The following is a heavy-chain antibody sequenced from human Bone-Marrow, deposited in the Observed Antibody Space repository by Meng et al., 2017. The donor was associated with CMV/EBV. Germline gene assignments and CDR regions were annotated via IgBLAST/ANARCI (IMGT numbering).Heavy chain of an antibody. Sequence: LSTRGVCVGWIRQPPGKALEWLALIYWNDDKRYSPSLKSRLTITKDTSKNQVVLTMTNMDPVDTAPYYCAHTPPPHYYYGSGSYSFDYWGQGTLVTVSS. CDR1: LSTRGVC. J-gene: IGHJ4*02. D-gene: IGHD3-10*01. CDR3: AHTPPPHYYYGSGSYSFDY. CDR2: IYWNDDK. V-gene: IGHV2-5*01.